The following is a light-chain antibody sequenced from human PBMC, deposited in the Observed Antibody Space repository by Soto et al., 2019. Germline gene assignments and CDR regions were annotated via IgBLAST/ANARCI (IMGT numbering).Light chain of an antibody. J-gene: IGLJ3*02. Sequence: QSALTQPASVSGSPGQSITISCTGTSSDIGSNNYVSWFQQRPGKAPTLIIYEVSNRPSGVSTHFSGAKSGNTASLTISGLLPADEAEYFCRSYTTTTRLFGGGTKLTVL. CDR2: EVS. V-gene: IGLV2-14*01. CDR3: RSYTTTTRL. CDR1: SSDIGSNNY.